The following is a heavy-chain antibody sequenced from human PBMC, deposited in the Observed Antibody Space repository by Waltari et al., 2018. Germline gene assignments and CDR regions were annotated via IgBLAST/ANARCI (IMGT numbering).Heavy chain of an antibody. CDR1: GGSISGGNQF. CDR3: ARHADRGPAICGFDS. J-gene: IGHJ5*01. D-gene: IGHD2-2*01. Sequence: QLQLQESGPGLVKPSETLSLTCTFSGGSISGGNQFWGWIRQPPGEGLEWIGSISGSGNTNYNPSLRSRVTISVDTSKNQFSLKLSSVTAADTAVYFCARHADRGPAICGFDSWGQGTLVTVSS. CDR2: ISGSGNT. V-gene: IGHV4-39*01.